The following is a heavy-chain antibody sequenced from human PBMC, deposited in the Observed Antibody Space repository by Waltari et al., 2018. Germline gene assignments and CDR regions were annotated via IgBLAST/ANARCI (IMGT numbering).Heavy chain of an antibody. CDR2: INQDGSGR. CDR3: ARGGYQYYGSANYYVYSNGMDV. J-gene: IGHJ6*02. V-gene: IGHV3-7*01. Sequence: EVKLVESGGGLVQPGGSLRLSCVASGLIVERYWMPLFRQAPGKGLEWVANINQDGSGRYYVDSVKGRFTISRDNAKNSVDLQMDNLRVEDTAVYYCARGGYQYYGSANYYVYSNGMDVWGPGATVTVSS. CDR1: GLIVERYW. D-gene: IGHD3-10*01.